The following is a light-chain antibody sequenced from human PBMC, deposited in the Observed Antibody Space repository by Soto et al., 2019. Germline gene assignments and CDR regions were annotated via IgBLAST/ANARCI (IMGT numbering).Light chain of an antibody. Sequence: ALTQPRSVSGSPGQSVTLSCTGTSSDIGNYDYVSWYQQHPGMAPKLIIYDVSKRPSGVPDRFSGSKSGNTASLTISGLQAEDEADYYCCSYAGSYIQYVFGTGTKVTVL. V-gene: IGLV2-11*01. CDR1: SSDIGNYDY. CDR2: DVS. CDR3: CSYAGSYIQYV. J-gene: IGLJ1*01.